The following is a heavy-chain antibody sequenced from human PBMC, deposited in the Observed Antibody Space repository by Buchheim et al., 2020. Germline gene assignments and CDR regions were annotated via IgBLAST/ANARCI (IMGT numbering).Heavy chain of an antibody. CDR2: IQDDGNKK. V-gene: IGHV3-30*02. J-gene: IGHJ4*02. D-gene: IGHD1-1*01. CDR1: GFSFNDYA. Sequence: QVQLVESGGGVIQPGRSLRLSCAASGFSFNDYAMHWVRQAPGRGLEWVAFIQDDGNKKYYGDSVKGRFTISSDNSKKPLHLQMDSLREEDTAVYYCARDGMWTGNRLFDYWGLGTL. CDR3: ARDGMWTGNRLFDY.